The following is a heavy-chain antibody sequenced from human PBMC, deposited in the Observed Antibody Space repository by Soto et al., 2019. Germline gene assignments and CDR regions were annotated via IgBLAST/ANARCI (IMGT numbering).Heavy chain of an antibody. D-gene: IGHD6-13*01. Sequence: PSETLSLTCTVSGGSISSTNYYWGWIRQPPGKGLEWIGTIYHSESPYYNSSLKSRVTISVDTSKNQFSLKLTSVTAADTAVYYCARDSRERGPQLVGQLDYWGQGAQVTVSS. CDR2: IYHSESP. CDR3: ARDSRERGPQLVGQLDY. CDR1: GGSISSTNYY. J-gene: IGHJ4*02. V-gene: IGHV4-39*07.